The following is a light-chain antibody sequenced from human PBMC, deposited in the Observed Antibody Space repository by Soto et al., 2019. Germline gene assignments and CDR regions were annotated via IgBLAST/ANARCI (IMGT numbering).Light chain of an antibody. V-gene: IGLV2-18*02. Sequence: QSVLTQPASVSGSPGQAITISCTGTSSDVGSYNRVSWYQQHPGTAPKLMIYEVTNRPSGVPDRFSGSKSGNTASLTISGLQAEDEADYYCSSFTSSSTYVFGTGTKVTV. CDR3: SSFTSSSTYV. CDR1: SSDVGSYNR. J-gene: IGLJ1*01. CDR2: EVT.